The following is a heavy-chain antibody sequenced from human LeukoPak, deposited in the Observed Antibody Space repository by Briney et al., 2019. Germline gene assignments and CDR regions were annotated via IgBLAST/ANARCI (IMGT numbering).Heavy chain of an antibody. CDR1: GLNFRTSW. Sequence: GGSLLLSCTASGLNFRTSWMSWVRQSPGKGLEFLANIRYDGTVKNYMDSVKGRFTISRDNPKNSLYLQMDSLRADDTAVYYCARDPDSSSFDYWGQGVLVTVSA. D-gene: IGHD6-13*01. CDR3: ARDPDSSSFDY. V-gene: IGHV3-7*01. J-gene: IGHJ4*02. CDR2: IRYDGTVK.